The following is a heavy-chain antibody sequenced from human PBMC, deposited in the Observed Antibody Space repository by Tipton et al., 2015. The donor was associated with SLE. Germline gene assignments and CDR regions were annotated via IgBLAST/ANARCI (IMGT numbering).Heavy chain of an antibody. CDR2: IYYSGST. CDR1: GGSISSSSYY. Sequence: LRLSCTVSGGSISSSSYYWGWIRQPPGKGLEWIGSIYYSGSTYYNPSLKSRVTISVDASKNQFSLKLSSVTAADTAVYYCARGGYCSGGSCYFAEYFQHWGQGTLVTVSS. D-gene: IGHD2-15*01. CDR3: ARGGYCSGGSCYFAEYFQH. J-gene: IGHJ1*01. V-gene: IGHV4-39*07.